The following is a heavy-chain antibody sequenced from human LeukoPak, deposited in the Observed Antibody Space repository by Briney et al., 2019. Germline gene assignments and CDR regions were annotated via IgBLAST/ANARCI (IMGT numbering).Heavy chain of an antibody. D-gene: IGHD4-17*01. CDR2: IRYDGSNK. CDR3: AKCGDYGDYVYFDY. V-gene: IGHV3-30*02. J-gene: IGHJ4*02. CDR1: GFTFSSYG. Sequence: GGSLRLSCAASGFTFSSYGMHWVRQAPGKGLEWVAFIRYDGSNKYYADSVKGRFTISRDNSKNTLYLQMNSLRAENTAVYNWAKCGDYGDYVYFDYWGQGTLVTVSS.